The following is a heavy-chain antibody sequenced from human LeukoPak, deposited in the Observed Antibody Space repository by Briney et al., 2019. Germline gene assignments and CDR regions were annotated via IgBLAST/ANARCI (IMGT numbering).Heavy chain of an antibody. CDR3: ARTYYYGSGSYYNPHYFDY. CDR1: GYTFTSYA. J-gene: IGHJ4*02. Sequence: GASVKVSCKASGYTFTSYAMHWVRQAPGQRLEWMGWINAGNGNTKYSQKFQGRVTITRDTSASTAYMELSSLRSEDTAVYYCARTYYYGSGSYYNPHYFDYWGQGTLVTVSS. D-gene: IGHD3-10*01. CDR2: INAGNGNT. V-gene: IGHV1-3*01.